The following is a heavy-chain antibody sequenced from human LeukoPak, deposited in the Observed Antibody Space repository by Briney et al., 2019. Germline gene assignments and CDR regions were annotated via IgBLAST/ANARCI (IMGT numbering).Heavy chain of an antibody. D-gene: IGHD1-26*01. CDR2: IIPILGIA. Sequence: SVKVSCKASGGTFSSYTIGWVRQAPGQGLEWMGRIIPILGIANYAQKFQGRVTITADKSTSTAYMELSSLRSEDTAVYYCARAVGATMPHFDYWGQGTLVTVSS. V-gene: IGHV1-69*02. CDR3: ARAVGATMPHFDY. CDR1: GGTFSSYT. J-gene: IGHJ4*02.